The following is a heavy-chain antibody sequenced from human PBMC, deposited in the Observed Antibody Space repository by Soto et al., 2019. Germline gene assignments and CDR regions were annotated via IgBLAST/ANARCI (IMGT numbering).Heavy chain of an antibody. V-gene: IGHV4-34*01. Sequence: SETLSLTCAVYGGSFSGYYWSWIRQPPGKGLEWIGEINHSGSTNYNPSLKSRVTISVDTSKNQFSLKLSSVTAADTAVYYCARGPITMVRGVVERNYYYYGMDVWGQGTTVTVSS. D-gene: IGHD3-10*01. CDR3: ARGPITMVRGVVERNYYYYGMDV. CDR1: GGSFSGYY. J-gene: IGHJ6*02. CDR2: INHSGST.